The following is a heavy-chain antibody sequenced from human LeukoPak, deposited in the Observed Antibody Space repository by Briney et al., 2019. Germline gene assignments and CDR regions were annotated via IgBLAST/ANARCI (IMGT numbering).Heavy chain of an antibody. J-gene: IGHJ4*02. V-gene: IGHV3-23*01. CDR1: GFIFSSYA. CDR3: ARLTIYDDTDY. D-gene: IGHD3-3*01. Sequence: GGSLRLSSAASGFIFSSYAMRWVRQAPGKGLEWVSAISGSGGSTYYADSVKDRFTISRDNSKNTLYLQMNSLRVEDTAVYYCARLTIYDDTDYWGQGTLVTVSS. CDR2: ISGSGGST.